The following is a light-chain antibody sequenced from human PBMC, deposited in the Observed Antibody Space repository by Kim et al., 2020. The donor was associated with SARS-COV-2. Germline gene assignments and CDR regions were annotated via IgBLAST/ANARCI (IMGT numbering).Light chain of an antibody. Sequence: SYELTQPPSVSVAPGKTARITCGGNNIASRSVHWYQQKPGQAPVLVIYYDSDRPSGIPERFSGSNSGNTATLTISRVEAGDEADYYCQVWDSSGDLVVFG. CDR2: YDS. V-gene: IGLV3-21*04. CDR1: NIASRS. CDR3: QVWDSSGDLVV. J-gene: IGLJ2*01.